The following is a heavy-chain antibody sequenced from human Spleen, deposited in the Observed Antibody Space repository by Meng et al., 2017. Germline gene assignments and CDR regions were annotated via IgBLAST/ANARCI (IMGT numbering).Heavy chain of an antibody. CDR1: GFTFSNYW. Sequence: GESLKISCAASGFTFSNYWMTWVRQAPGKGLEWVANIKADGSERFYVGSVKGRFTISRDNAKNSLYLQMDSLRAEDTAVYYCARLSASYRYVIDYWGQGTLVTVSS. D-gene: IGHD1-26*01. V-gene: IGHV3-7*01. J-gene: IGHJ4*02. CDR3: ARLSASYRYVIDY. CDR2: IKADGSER.